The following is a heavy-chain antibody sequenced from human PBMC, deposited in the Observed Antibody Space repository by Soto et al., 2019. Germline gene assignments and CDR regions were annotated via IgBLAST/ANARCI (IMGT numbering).Heavy chain of an antibody. V-gene: IGHV4-30-4*01. CDR1: GGSISSGDSF. D-gene: IGHD2-21*01. CDR2: IYYTGSI. CDR3: ARDDCGGSRCSYYYGMDV. J-gene: IGHJ6*02. Sequence: SSETLSLTCSVSGGSISSGDSFWSWIRQPPGKGLEWIGYIYYTGSIFYNPSLQSRVSISVDTSKNQFSLRLSSVTAADTAVYYCARDDCGGSRCSYYYGMDVWGQGTTVTVS.